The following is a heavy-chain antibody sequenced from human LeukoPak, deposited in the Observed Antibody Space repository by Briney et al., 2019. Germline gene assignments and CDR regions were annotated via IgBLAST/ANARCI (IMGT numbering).Heavy chain of an antibody. CDR1: GYTFTNYY. Sequence: ASVKVSCKAFGYTFTNYYVHWVRQAPGQGLEWMGIITPTGGSTSYAHKLEGRLTMTRDMPTSTVYMELSSLRSEDTALYYCARADKSIAAAGLDYWGQGTLVTVSA. CDR2: ITPTGGST. D-gene: IGHD6-13*01. CDR3: ARADKSIAAAGLDY. V-gene: IGHV1-46*04. J-gene: IGHJ4*02.